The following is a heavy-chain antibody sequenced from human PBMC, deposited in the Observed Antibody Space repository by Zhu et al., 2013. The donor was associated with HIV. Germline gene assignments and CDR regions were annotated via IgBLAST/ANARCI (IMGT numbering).Heavy chain of an antibody. Sequence: QVQLVQSGAEVKKPGASVKVSCKASGYTFSTYYVHWVRQAPGQGLEWMGIINPSGGSTSYSQKFQGRVTMTWDTSTSTVYMELSSLRSEDTAIYYCARVQYSGSFFSYWGQGTLVTVSS. V-gene: IGHV1-46*01. CDR3: ARVQYSGSFFSY. CDR1: GYTFSTYY. J-gene: IGHJ4*02. D-gene: IGHD1-26*01. CDR2: INPSGGST.